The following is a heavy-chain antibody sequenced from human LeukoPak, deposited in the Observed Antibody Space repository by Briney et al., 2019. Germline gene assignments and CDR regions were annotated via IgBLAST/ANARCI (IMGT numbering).Heavy chain of an antibody. CDR1: GYSFITYG. V-gene: IGHV1-18*01. CDR2: ISAHNGYT. D-gene: IGHD1-26*01. CDR3: ARDATRSVIVGAEDGFDY. Sequence: ASVKVSCKASGYSFITYGISWVRQAPGQGLEWMGWISAHNGYTNYAQKLQGRVTMTTDKSTSTAYMELRSLRSDDTAVYYCARDATRSVIVGAEDGFDYWGQGTLVTVSS. J-gene: IGHJ4*02.